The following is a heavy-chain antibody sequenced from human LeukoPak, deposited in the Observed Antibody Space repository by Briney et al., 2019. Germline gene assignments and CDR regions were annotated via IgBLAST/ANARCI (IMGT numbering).Heavy chain of an antibody. CDR2: VSGGGGST. Sequence: PGGSLRLSCAASGFTFNIYGMSWVRQAPGKGLEWVSTVSGGGGSTYYADSVKGRFTISRDNSKNTLYLQMNSLRAEDTAVYYCAKDVSFGVVIQSFDYWGQGTLVTVSS. V-gene: IGHV3-23*01. J-gene: IGHJ4*02. D-gene: IGHD3-3*01. CDR1: GFTFNIYG. CDR3: AKDVSFGVVIQSFDY.